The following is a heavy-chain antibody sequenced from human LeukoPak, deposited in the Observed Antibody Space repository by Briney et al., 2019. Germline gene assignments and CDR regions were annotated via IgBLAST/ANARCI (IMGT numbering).Heavy chain of an antibody. CDR3: ARAPDLTYCGGDCYSGFDY. J-gene: IGHJ4*02. Sequence: PGGSLRLSCAASGFTFRSYWMEWVRQAPGKGLVWVSRINSDGSSTSYADSVKGRFTISRDNAKNTLYLQMNSLRAEDTAVYYCARAPDLTYCGGDCYSGFDYWGQGTLVTVSS. V-gene: IGHV3-74*01. CDR2: INSDGSST. CDR1: GFTFRSYW. D-gene: IGHD2-21*02.